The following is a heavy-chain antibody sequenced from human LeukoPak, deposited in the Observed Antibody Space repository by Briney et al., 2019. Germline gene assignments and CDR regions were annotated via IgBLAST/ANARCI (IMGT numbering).Heavy chain of an antibody. CDR2: ISSSGSTI. J-gene: IGHJ4*02. D-gene: IGHD2-2*03. V-gene: IGHV3-11*04. Sequence: GGSLRLSRAASGLTFSDFYMSWIRHAPGKGLGWVSYISSSGSTIYYIHPLKGRFTCSRDNARNSLYLQMNSLRTEKPAVDTCPITMDFVCISTLFYIDYGSQGSLVTVSS. CDR1: GLTFSDFY. CDR3: PITMDFVCISTLFYIDY.